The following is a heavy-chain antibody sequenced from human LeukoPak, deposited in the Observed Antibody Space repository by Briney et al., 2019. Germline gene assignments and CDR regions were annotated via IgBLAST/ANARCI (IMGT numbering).Heavy chain of an antibody. CDR3: AKGLNQFCEKDAFDI. Sequence: GGSLRLSCAASGFTSSSYGMHWVRQAPGKGPEWVAFMRHDGSNKYYADSVKGRFTISRDNSKNTLYLQLNSLRGEDTAVYYCAKGLNQFCEKDAFDIWGQGTMVTVSS. J-gene: IGHJ3*02. V-gene: IGHV3-30*02. D-gene: IGHD3-9*01. CDR2: MRHDGSNK. CDR1: GFTSSSYG.